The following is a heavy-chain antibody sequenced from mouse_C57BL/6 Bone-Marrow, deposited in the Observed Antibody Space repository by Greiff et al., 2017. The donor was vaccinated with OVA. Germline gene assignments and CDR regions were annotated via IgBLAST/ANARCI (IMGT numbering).Heavy chain of an antibody. D-gene: IGHD1-1*01. CDR2: IYPGSGST. J-gene: IGHJ1*03. Sequence: QVQLQQPGAELVKPGASVKMSCKASGYTFTSYWITWVKQRPGQGLEWIGDIYPGSGSTNYNEKFKSKATLTVDTSSSTAYMQLSSLTSEDSAVYYCARGDYGSSYDDGYWYFDVWGTGTTGTVSS. CDR3: ARGDYGSSYDDGYWYFDV. CDR1: GYTFTSYW. V-gene: IGHV1-55*01.